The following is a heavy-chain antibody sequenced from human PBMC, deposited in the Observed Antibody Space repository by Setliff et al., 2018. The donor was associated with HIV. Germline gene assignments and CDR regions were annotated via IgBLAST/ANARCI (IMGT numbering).Heavy chain of an antibody. Sequence: PSETLSLTCTVSGGSISSYYLSWIRQPPGKGLEWIGYIYYNGNTNYNPSLKSRVTISVDTSKNQLSLKLSSVTAADTAVYYCAREIYGGNSRPFDYWGQGTLVTVSS. D-gene: IGHD4-17*01. V-gene: IGHV4-59*01. CDR1: GGSISSYY. CDR2: IYYNGNT. CDR3: AREIYGGNSRPFDY. J-gene: IGHJ4*02.